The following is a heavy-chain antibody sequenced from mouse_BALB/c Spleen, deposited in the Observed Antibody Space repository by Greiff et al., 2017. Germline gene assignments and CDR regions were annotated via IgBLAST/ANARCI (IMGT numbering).Heavy chain of an antibody. CDR1: GYAFTNYL. CDR3: ARSNGSDY. D-gene: IGHD2-2*01. V-gene: IGHV1-54*01. Sequence: QVQLHQSGAELVRPGTSVKVSCKASGYAFTNYLIEWVKQRPGQGLEWIGVINPGSGGTNYNEKFKGKATLTADKSSSTAYMQLSSLTSDDSAVYFCARSNGSDYWGQGTTLTVSS. CDR2: INPGSGGT. J-gene: IGHJ2*01.